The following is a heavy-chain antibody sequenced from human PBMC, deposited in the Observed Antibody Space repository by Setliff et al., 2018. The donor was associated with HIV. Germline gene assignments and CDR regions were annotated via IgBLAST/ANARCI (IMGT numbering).Heavy chain of an antibody. CDR1: GGSISNYY. CDR2: ISYSGNT. Sequence: NPSETLSLTCNVSGGSISNYYWTWMRQPPGKGLEWIAYISYSGNTNYHPALRSRLTITRDTSKNQVSLTLRSVTAEDTAIYFCVTGRDAYKTGYWGQGILVTVSS. J-gene: IGHJ4*02. V-gene: IGHV4-59*01. CDR3: VTGRDAYKTGY. D-gene: IGHD2-15*01.